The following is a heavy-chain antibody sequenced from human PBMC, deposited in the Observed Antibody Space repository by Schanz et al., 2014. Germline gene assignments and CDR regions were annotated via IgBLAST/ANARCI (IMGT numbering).Heavy chain of an antibody. V-gene: IGHV3-23*04. CDR2: ISHSGGSK. D-gene: IGHD6-13*01. CDR1: GFTFNSYA. Sequence: VQLVESGGGVVQPGRSLRLSCTASGFTFNSYAMTWVRQAPGKGLEWVSSISHSGGSKYYADSVEGRFTISRDNSRNTLYLQMNSLRAEDTAVYYCAREEGWGIAAAGPKHYYYGMDVWGQGTTVTVSS. CDR3: AREEGWGIAAAGPKHYYYGMDV. J-gene: IGHJ6*02.